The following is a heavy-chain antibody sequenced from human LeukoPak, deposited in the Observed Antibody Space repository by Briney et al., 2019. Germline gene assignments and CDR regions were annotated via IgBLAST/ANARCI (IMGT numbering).Heavy chain of an antibody. D-gene: IGHD6-6*01. Sequence: GGSLRLSCAASGFTFSSYAMSWVRQAPGKGLEWVSAISGSGGSTYYADSVKGRFTISRDNSKNTLYLQMNSLRAEDTAVYYCARGPPYSSSSGSVAFNIWGQGTMVTVSS. CDR3: ARGPPYSSSSGSVAFNI. CDR2: ISGSGGST. V-gene: IGHV3-23*01. J-gene: IGHJ3*02. CDR1: GFTFSSYA.